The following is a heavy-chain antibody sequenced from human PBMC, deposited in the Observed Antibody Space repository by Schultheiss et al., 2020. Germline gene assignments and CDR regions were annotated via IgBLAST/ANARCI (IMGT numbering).Heavy chain of an antibody. J-gene: IGHJ4*02. CDR2: IYTSGTT. CDR1: GDSIGSSSYY. CDR3: ARGRRRITMIVVAKGDFFDY. D-gene: IGHD3-22*01. V-gene: IGHV4-39*02. Sequence: SQTLSLTCTVSGDSIGSSSYYWGWIRQPPGKGLEWIGRIYTSGTTNYNPSLKGRVTISVDASKNQFSLDLTSVTAADTAVYYCARGRRRITMIVVAKGDFFDYWGQGTLVTVSS.